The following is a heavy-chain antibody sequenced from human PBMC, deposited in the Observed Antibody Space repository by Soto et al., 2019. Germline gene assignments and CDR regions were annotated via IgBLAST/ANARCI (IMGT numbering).Heavy chain of an antibody. J-gene: IGHJ4*02. V-gene: IGHV1-69*01. CDR2: IVPIFGTA. CDR3: ASPTGTLAY. D-gene: IGHD2-8*02. CDR1: GGTFSNYA. Sequence: QVQLVQSGAEVKKPGSSVKVSCRTSGGTFSNYAISWVRQAPGQGLEWMGGIVPIFGTATYAQKFQGRVTITADESTRTASMELSILRSDDTAVYYCASPTGTLAYGGQGTLVTVSS.